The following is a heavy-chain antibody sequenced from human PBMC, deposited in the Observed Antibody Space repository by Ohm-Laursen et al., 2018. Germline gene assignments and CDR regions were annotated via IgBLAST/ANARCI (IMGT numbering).Heavy chain of an antibody. J-gene: IGHJ4*02. CDR3: ASSRVYSSGPFDY. CDR1: GFTFDDYA. D-gene: IGHD6-19*01. CDR2: ISWNSGST. Sequence: SLRLSCAASGFTFDDYAMHWVRHGPGKGLEWVSGISWNSGSTGYADSVKGRFTISRDNAKNYLYLQINSLRAEDTALYYCASSRVYSSGPFDYWGQGTLVTVSS. V-gene: IGHV3-9*01.